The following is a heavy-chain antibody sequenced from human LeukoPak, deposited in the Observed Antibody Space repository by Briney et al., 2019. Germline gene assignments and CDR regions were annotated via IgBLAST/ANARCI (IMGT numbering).Heavy chain of an antibody. CDR1: GGSFSGYY. Sequence: SETLSLTCAVYGGSFSGYYWSWIRRPPGKGLEWIGEINHSGSTNYNPSLKSRVTISVDTSKNQFSLKLSSVTAADTAVYYCARGGFEKNFDYWGQGTLVTVSS. J-gene: IGHJ4*02. CDR3: ARGGFEKNFDY. D-gene: IGHD3-16*01. V-gene: IGHV4-34*01. CDR2: INHSGST.